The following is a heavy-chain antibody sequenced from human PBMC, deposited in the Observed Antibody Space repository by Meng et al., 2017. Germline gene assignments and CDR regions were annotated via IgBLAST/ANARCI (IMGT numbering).Heavy chain of an antibody. CDR3: ARDVSGMIFDY. Sequence: GGSLRLSCAASGFTFSSYWMSCVRQAPGKGLEWVANIKQDGSEKYYVDSVKGRFTISRDNAKNSLYLQMNSLRAEDTAVYYCARDVSGMIFDYWGQGTLVTVSS. J-gene: IGHJ4*02. D-gene: IGHD3-16*01. V-gene: IGHV3-7*01. CDR1: GFTFSSYW. CDR2: IKQDGSEK.